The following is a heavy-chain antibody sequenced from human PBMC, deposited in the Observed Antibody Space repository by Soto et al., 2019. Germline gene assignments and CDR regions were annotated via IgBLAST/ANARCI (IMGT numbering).Heavy chain of an antibody. D-gene: IGHD2-15*01. CDR1: GFTFSDYY. Sequence: GGSLRLSCAASGFTFSDYYMTWMRQAPGKGLEWVSYISSSSTNTINYAGSVKGRFTISRDNAKNSLYLQINSLRAEDTAVYYCARSSATPNGWWGFGLDVWGQGTSVTVSS. CDR2: ISSSSTNTI. J-gene: IGHJ6*02. CDR3: ARSSATPNGWWGFGLDV. V-gene: IGHV3-11*01.